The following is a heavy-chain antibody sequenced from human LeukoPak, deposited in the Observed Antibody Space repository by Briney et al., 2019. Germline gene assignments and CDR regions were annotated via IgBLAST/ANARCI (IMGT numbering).Heavy chain of an antibody. D-gene: IGHD3-10*01. V-gene: IGHV3-7*02. CDR3: AASITMFDY. J-gene: IGHJ4*02. CDR1: GFTFDDYG. Sequence: GGSLRLSCAASGFTFDDYGMSWVRQAPGKGLEWVANIKEDGSVKYYVESVKGRFTISRDNAKNSLYLQMNSLRAEDTAVYYCAASITMFDYWGQGTLVTVSS. CDR2: IKEDGSVK.